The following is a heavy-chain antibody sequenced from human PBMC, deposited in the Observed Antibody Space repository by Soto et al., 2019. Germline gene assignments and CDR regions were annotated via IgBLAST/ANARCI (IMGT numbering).Heavy chain of an antibody. V-gene: IGHV3-74*01. Sequence: EVQLVESGGGLVQPGGSLRLSCAASGFTFSSYWMHWVRQAPGKGLVWVSRINSDGSSTSYADSVKGRFTISRDNAKNTLYLHMNSLRAAATAVYYCARVGIDDGGGYGYWGQGTLVTVSS. CDR1: GFTFSSYW. CDR3: ARVGIDDGGGYGY. J-gene: IGHJ4*02. CDR2: INSDGSST. D-gene: IGHD2-15*01.